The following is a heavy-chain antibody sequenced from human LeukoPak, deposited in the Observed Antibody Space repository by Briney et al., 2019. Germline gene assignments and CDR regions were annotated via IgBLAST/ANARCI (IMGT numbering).Heavy chain of an antibody. CDR3: ARDGDTAMVSFYDI. J-gene: IGHJ3*02. V-gene: IGHV1-69*13. CDR1: GVIFSSYA. Sequence: SVKVSCKASGVIFSSYAITWVRQAPGQGLEWMGGIIPMFGTPNYAQKFQGRVTITADESTNTAYVELSSLTYEDTAMYYCARDGDTAMVSFYDIWGQGTKVTVSS. D-gene: IGHD5-18*01. CDR2: IIPMFGTP.